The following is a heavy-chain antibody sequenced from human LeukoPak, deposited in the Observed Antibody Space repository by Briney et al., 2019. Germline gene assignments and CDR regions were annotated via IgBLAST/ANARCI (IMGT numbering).Heavy chain of an antibody. D-gene: IGHD3-10*01. CDR3: TRASWFGELLKAFDI. J-gene: IGHJ3*02. V-gene: IGHV4-31*03. Sequence: SETLSLTCTVSGGSISSGGYYWSWIRQHPGKGLEWIGYIYYSGSTYYNPSLRSRVTVSVDKSKNQFSLKLSSVTAADTAVYYCTRASWFGELLKAFDIWGQGTMVTVSS. CDR2: IYYSGST. CDR1: GGSISSGGYY.